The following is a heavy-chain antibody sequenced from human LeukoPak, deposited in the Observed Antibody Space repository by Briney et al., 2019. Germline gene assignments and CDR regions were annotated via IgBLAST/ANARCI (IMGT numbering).Heavy chain of an antibody. J-gene: IGHJ6*03. D-gene: IGHD1-1*01. CDR1: GFTFSSFD. CDR3: ARGPPRGKYYYMDV. V-gene: IGHV3-13*01. CDR2: IGTASDT. Sequence: GGSLRLSCAASGFTFSSFDMHWVRHPTGQGMEWVSTIGTASDTYYPGSVEGRFTLSRDNAKNSLYLQMNSLTAGDTAVYYCARGPPRGKYYYMDVWGKGTTVTVSS.